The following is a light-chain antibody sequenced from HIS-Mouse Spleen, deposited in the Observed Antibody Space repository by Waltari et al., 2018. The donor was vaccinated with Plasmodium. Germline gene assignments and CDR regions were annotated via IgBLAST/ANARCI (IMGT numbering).Light chain of an antibody. CDR1: KLGYKY. CDR2: QYS. J-gene: IGLJ2*01. V-gene: IGLV3-1*01. Sequence: SYELTQPPSVSVSPGQTASITCSGDKLGYKYACWYQQKPGQSPVLVIYQYSKRPSGLPERFAGSNSWNPATLTISGTQAMYEADYYCQAWDSSTVVFGGGTKLTVL. CDR3: QAWDSSTVV.